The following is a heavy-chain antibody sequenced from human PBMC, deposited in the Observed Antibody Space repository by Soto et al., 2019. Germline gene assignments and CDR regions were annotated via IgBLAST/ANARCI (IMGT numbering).Heavy chain of an antibody. CDR3: ARGEHYYDSSGYPWFDP. CDR2: IYYSGST. CDR1: GGSVSSGSFY. Sequence: PSETLSLTCTVSGGSVSSGSFYWSWIRQPPGKGLEWIGYIYYSGSTNYNPSLKSRVTISVDTSKNRFSLKLSSVTAADTAVYYCARGEHYYDSSGYPWFDPWGQGTMVTVYS. J-gene: IGHJ5*02. V-gene: IGHV4-61*01. D-gene: IGHD3-22*01.